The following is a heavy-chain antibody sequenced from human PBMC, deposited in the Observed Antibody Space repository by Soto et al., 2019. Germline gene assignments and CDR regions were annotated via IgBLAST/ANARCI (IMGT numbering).Heavy chain of an antibody. D-gene: IGHD3-22*01. V-gene: IGHV1-18*01. CDR3: ARDRGGYDSSGYYPPDY. J-gene: IGHJ4*02. Sequence: ASVKVSCKASGYTFTSYGISWVRQAPGQGLEWMGWISAYNGNTNYAQKLQGRVTMTTDTSTSTAYMELRSLRSDDTAVYYCARDRGGYDSSGYYPPDYWGQGTLVTVS. CDR1: GYTFTSYG. CDR2: ISAYNGNT.